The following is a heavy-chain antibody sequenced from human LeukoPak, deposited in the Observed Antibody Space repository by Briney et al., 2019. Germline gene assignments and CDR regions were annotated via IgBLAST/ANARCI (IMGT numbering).Heavy chain of an antibody. Sequence: GGSLRLSCAASGFTFSSYAMSWVRQAPGKGLEWVSAICRSGNNTYYTDSVRGRFTISRDNSKHTLYLQMNSLRAEDTALYYCAKEGVTPFDYWGQGTLVTVSS. CDR3: AKEGVTPFDY. D-gene: IGHD3-10*01. CDR2: ICRSGNNT. V-gene: IGHV3-23*01. CDR1: GFTFSSYA. J-gene: IGHJ4*02.